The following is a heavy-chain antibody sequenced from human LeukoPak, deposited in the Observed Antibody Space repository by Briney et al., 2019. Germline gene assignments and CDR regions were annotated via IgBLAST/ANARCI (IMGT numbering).Heavy chain of an antibody. CDR2: IIPILGIA. J-gene: IGHJ4*02. CDR1: GGTFSSYA. D-gene: IGHD5-24*01. Sequence: SVKVSCKASGGTFSSYAISWVRQAPGQGLEWMGRIIPILGIANYAQKFQGRVTITADKSTSTAYMELSSLRSEDTAVYYCARDLRGMATSPDIDYWGQGTLVTVSS. V-gene: IGHV1-69*04. CDR3: ARDLRGMATSPDIDY.